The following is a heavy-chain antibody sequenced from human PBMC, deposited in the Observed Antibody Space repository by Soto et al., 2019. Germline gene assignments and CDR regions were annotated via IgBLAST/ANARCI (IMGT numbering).Heavy chain of an antibody. CDR2: TIPVFNTA. CDR3: ARGVYGTANYYTGPSAFDI. CDR1: GGTLSDHG. J-gene: IGHJ3*02. V-gene: IGHV1-69*06. Sequence: QVQLEQSGAEVKKPGSSVKISCKASGGTLSDHGVSWLRQAPGQGLEWVGGTIPVFNTANYAPKFQGRVTIAADKPTNIVYMDLGSLRSDDTAFYYCARGVYGTANYYTGPSAFDIWGQGTLVIVSS. D-gene: IGHD3-10*01.